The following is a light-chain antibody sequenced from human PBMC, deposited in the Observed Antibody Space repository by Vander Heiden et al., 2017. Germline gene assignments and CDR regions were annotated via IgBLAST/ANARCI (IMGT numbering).Light chain of an antibody. CDR3: SSYTNSRTQI. CDR1: TSDVGGHDF. J-gene: IGLJ2*01. CDR2: EVS. Sequence: QSALTQPASVSGSPGQSITISCTGTTSDVGGHDFVSWYQQLPGKAPKLMIYEVSNRPSGVSNRFSGSKSGNTASLTISGLQAQDEAHYYCSSYTNSRTQIFGGGTKLSVI. V-gene: IGLV2-14*01.